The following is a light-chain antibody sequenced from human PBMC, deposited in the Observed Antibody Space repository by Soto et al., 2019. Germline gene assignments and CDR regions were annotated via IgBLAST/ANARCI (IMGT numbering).Light chain of an antibody. CDR3: QQYNNWPPIT. J-gene: IGKJ5*01. Sequence: EIVMTQSPATLSVSPGESATLSCRASQSVSGNLAWYQQIPGQAPRLLIYGASTRATGIPARFSGSGSGTEFTLTISSRQSEDFAVYYCQQYNNWPPITVGQGTRREIK. V-gene: IGKV3-15*01. CDR1: QSVSGN. CDR2: GAS.